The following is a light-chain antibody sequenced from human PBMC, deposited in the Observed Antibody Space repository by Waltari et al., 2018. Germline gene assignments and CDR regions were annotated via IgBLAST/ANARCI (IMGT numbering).Light chain of an antibody. Sequence: QSALTQPASVSGSPGQSITISCTGTSSDVGGYNYVSWYQQHPGKAPKLMIFEVSNRPSGVSNRFSGYKSGNTASLTISGRQAEDEADDYCSSYTRSSSVVFGGGTKLTVL. CDR1: SSDVGGYNY. J-gene: IGLJ2*01. V-gene: IGLV2-14*01. CDR3: SSYTRSSSVV. CDR2: EVS.